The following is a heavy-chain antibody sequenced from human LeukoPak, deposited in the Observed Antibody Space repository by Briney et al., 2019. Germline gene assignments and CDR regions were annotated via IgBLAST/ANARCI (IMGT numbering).Heavy chain of an antibody. Sequence: SETLSLTCTVSGGSISNYYWGWIRQPPGKGLEWIGSIYYSGSTYYNPSLKSRVTISVDTSKNQFSLKLSSVTAADTAVYYCARDLGIAWFDPWGQGTLVTVSS. CDR3: ARDLGIAWFDP. J-gene: IGHJ5*02. CDR1: GGSISNYY. CDR2: IYYSGST. V-gene: IGHV4-39*07. D-gene: IGHD2-21*01.